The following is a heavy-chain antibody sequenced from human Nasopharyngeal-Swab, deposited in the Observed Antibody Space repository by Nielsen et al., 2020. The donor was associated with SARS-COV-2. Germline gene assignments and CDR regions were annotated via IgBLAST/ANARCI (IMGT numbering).Heavy chain of an antibody. Sequence: GESLKISCAASGFTFRSYAISWVRQAPGKGLEWVSVISGSDHTTYYADSVKGRFIISRDNSKNTVNLQMNSLRVEDTAIYYCAKDRDSGDDSDDYYHYYGMDVWGQGTTVTVFS. CDR3: AKDRDSGDDSDDYYHYYGMDV. D-gene: IGHD5-12*01. CDR1: GFTFRSYA. J-gene: IGHJ6*02. CDR2: ISGSDHTT. V-gene: IGHV3-23*01.